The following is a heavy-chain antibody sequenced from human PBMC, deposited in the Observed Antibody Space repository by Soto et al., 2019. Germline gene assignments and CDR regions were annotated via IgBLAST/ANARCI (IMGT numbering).Heavy chain of an antibody. Sequence: SETLSLTCTVSGGSISSGDYYWSWIRQPPGKGLEWIGYIYYSGSTYYNPSLKSRVTISVDTSKHQFSLRLSSVTAADTAVYYCARERVAAHSYYYGMDVWGQGTTVTVSS. V-gene: IGHV4-30-4*01. CDR2: IYYSGST. D-gene: IGHD6-6*01. J-gene: IGHJ6*02. CDR1: GGSISSGDYY. CDR3: ARERVAAHSYYYGMDV.